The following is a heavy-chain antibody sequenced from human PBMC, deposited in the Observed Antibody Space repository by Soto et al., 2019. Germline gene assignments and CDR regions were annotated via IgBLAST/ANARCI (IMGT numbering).Heavy chain of an antibody. CDR2: IYYSGST. J-gene: IGHJ4*02. CDR1: GGSISSSSYY. V-gene: IGHV4-39*01. Sequence: SETLSLTCTVSGGSISSSSYYWGWIRQPPGKGLEWIGSIYYSGSTYYNPSLKSRVTISVDTSKNQFSLKLSSVTAADTAVYYCATLYSGSYFIVDYWGQGTLVTVSS. D-gene: IGHD1-26*01. CDR3: ATLYSGSYFIVDY.